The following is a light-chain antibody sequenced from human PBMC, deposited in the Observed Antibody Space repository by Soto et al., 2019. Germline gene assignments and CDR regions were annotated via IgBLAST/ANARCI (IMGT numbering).Light chain of an antibody. CDR3: CSYTSRITFV. CDR1: SNDVGSYNL. J-gene: IGLJ2*01. V-gene: IGLV2-23*02. CDR2: ETF. Sequence: QSVLTQPASVSGSPGQSITISCIGTSNDVGSYNLVSWYQQHPGRAPKLLIYETFKRPSGVSIRFSGSKSGNSASLTISGLQAEDEADYYCCSYTSRITFVFGGGTKLTVL.